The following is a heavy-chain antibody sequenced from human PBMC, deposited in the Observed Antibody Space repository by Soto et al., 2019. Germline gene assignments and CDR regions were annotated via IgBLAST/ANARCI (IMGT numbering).Heavy chain of an antibody. CDR2: FYYTGSI. CDR3: ARSMLYSDGSNYSPFDY. J-gene: IGHJ4*02. CDR1: GGSVSSGNYY. Sequence: QVQLQESGPGLVKPSETLSPTCTVSGGSVSSGNYYWSWIRQPPGEGLEWIGYFYYTGSINYNPSLKXRXTXSXXASKNQFSLRLSSVTAADTAVYYCARSMLYSDGSNYSPFDYWGQGTLVTVSS. V-gene: IGHV4-61*01. D-gene: IGHD3-22*01.